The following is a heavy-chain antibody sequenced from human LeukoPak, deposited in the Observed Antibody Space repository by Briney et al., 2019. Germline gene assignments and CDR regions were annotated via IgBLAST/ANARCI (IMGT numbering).Heavy chain of an antibody. CDR2: INTNTGNP. J-gene: IGHJ2*01. Sequence: GASVKVSCKASGYTFISYSMNWVRQAPGQGLEWMGWINTNTGNPTYAQGFTGRLVFSLDTSVSTAYLQISSLKAEDTAVYYCARDLILHDYGEPYWYFDLWGRGTLATVSS. CDR1: GYTFISYS. V-gene: IGHV7-4-1*02. CDR3: ARDLILHDYGEPYWYFDL. D-gene: IGHD4-17*01.